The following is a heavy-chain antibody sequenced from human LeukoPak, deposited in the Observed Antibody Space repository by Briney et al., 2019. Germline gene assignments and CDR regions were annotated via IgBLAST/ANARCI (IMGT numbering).Heavy chain of an antibody. CDR2: LSGSGGST. Sequence: GGSLRLSCAASGFTFSSFAMSWVRQAPGKGLEWVSGLSGSGGSTYYADSVKGRFTISSDNSKNTLYLQMNSLRAEDTGVYYCARDASLAGDRVEYWGQGTLVTVSS. CDR3: ARDASLAGDRVEY. CDR1: GFTFSSFA. V-gene: IGHV3-23*01. J-gene: IGHJ4*02. D-gene: IGHD3-16*01.